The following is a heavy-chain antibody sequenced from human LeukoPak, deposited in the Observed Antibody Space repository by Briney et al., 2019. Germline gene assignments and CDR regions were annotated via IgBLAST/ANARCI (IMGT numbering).Heavy chain of an antibody. J-gene: IGHJ4*02. Sequence: SETLSLTRTVSGGSISSGGYYWSWIRQHPGKGLEWIGYIYYSGSTYYNPSLKSRVTISVDTSKNQFSLKLSSVTAADTAVYYCARVSSSWYWVSDYWGQGTLVTVSS. CDR1: GGSISSGGYY. D-gene: IGHD6-13*01. CDR3: ARVSSSWYWVSDY. V-gene: IGHV4-31*03. CDR2: IYYSGST.